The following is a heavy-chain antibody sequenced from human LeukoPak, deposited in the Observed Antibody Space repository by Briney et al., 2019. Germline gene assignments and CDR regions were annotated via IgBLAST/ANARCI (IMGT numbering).Heavy chain of an antibody. CDR2: ISSSSSTI. Sequence: GGSLRLSCAASGFTFSSYSMNWVRQAPGKGLEWVSYISSSSSTIYYADSVKGRFTNSRDNAKNSLYLQMNSLRAEDTAVYYCARDVSSSRVGSPFDYWGQGTLVTVSS. D-gene: IGHD6-13*01. J-gene: IGHJ4*02. V-gene: IGHV3-48*01. CDR3: ARDVSSSRVGSPFDY. CDR1: GFTFSSYS.